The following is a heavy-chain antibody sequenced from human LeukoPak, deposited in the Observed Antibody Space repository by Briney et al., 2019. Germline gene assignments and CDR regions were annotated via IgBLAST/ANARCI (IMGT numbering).Heavy chain of an antibody. V-gene: IGHV1-69*13. J-gene: IGHJ6*03. CDR3: AKGKARAIPATAKAYYYLDV. Sequence: SVKVSCKASGGTFISYGITWVRQAPGQGLEWMGGIIPMFGTTNYAQNFQGRVTITADESTSTAYMEVSSLRSEDTAMYYFAKGKARAIPATAKAYYYLDVWGTGTTVTVSS. CDR2: IIPMFGTT. D-gene: IGHD6-13*01. CDR1: GGTFISYG.